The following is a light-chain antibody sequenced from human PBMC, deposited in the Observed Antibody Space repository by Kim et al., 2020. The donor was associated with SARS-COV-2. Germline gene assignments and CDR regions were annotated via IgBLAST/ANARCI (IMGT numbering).Light chain of an antibody. CDR2: RDS. CDR3: QVWDSSTWV. J-gene: IGLJ3*02. CDR1: NIGSKN. Sequence: SYELTQPLSVSVALGQTARITCGGNNIGSKNVHWYQQKPGQAPVLVIYRDSTRPSGIPERFSGSTSGNTATLTISRAQAGDEADYYCQVWDSSTWVFGGGTKLTVL. V-gene: IGLV3-9*01.